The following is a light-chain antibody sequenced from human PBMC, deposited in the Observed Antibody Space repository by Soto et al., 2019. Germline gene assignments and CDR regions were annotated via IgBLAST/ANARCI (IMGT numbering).Light chain of an antibody. CDR3: QVWDSSSDHYV. CDR1: IIGSKS. CDR2: DDS. J-gene: IGLJ1*01. V-gene: IGLV3-21*02. Sequence: SYELTQPPSVSVAPGQTARITCGGNIIGSKSVHWYQQKPGQAPVLVVYDDSDRPSGIPERFSGSNSGITATLPISRVEAGDEADYYCQVWDSSSDHYVFGTGTKVTVL.